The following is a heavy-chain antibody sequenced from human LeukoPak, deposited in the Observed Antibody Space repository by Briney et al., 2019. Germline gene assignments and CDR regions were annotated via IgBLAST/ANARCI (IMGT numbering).Heavy chain of an antibody. CDR1: GFTFSSYS. D-gene: IGHD6-19*01. J-gene: IGHJ4*02. CDR2: ISSSSYT. Sequence: GGSQRLSCAASGFTFSSYSMNWVRQAPGKGLEWVSSISSSSYTYYADSVKGRFTISRDNAKNSLYLQMNSLRAEDTAVYYCAPPAVAGTIHWGQGTLVTVSS. V-gene: IGHV3-21*01. CDR3: APPAVAGTIH.